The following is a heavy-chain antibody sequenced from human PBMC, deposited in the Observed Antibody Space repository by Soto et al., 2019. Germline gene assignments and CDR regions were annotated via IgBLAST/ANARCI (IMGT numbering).Heavy chain of an antibody. CDR2: ISYDGSNK. CDR3: AKDRVWVDSSGWYYFDY. D-gene: IGHD6-19*01. J-gene: IGHJ4*02. V-gene: IGHV3-30*18. CDR1: GFTFSSYG. Sequence: GGSLRLSCAASGFTFSSYGMHWARQAPGKGLEWVAVISYDGSNKYYADSVKGRFTISRDNSKNTLYLQMNSLRAEDTAVYYCAKDRVWVDSSGWYYFDYWGQGTLVTVSS.